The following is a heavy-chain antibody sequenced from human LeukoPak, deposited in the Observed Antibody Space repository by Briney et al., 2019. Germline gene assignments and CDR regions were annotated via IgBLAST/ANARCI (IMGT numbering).Heavy chain of an antibody. CDR1: GYTFTSYA. CDR3: ARDGRRHGSGSYSVGFDY. J-gene: IGHJ4*02. D-gene: IGHD3-10*01. Sequence: ASVKVSCKASGYTFTSYAMHWVRQAPGQRLEWMGWINGGNGNTKYSQEFQGRVTITRDTSASTAYMEMSSLTSEDMAVYYCARDGRRHGSGSYSVGFDYWGKGTLVTVSS. V-gene: IGHV1-3*03. CDR2: INGGNGNT.